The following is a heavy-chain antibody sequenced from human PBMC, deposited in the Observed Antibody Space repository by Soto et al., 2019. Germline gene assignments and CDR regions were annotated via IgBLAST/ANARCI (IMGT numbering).Heavy chain of an antibody. V-gene: IGHV1-2*04. CDR3: ARSSIVVVPAARTPFDP. D-gene: IGHD2-2*01. CDR1: GYTFTGYY. J-gene: IGHJ5*02. CDR2: INPNSGGT. Sequence: ASVKVSCKASGYTFTGYYMHWVRQAPGQGLEWMGWINPNSGGTNYAQKFQGWVTMTRDTSISTAYMELSRLRSDDTAVYYCARSSIVVVPAARTPFDPWGQGTLVTVSS.